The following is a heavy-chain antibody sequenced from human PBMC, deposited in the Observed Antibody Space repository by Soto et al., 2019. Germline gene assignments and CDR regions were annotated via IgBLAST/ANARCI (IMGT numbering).Heavy chain of an antibody. CDR2: IIPVLGET. CDR1: GGSFSSYI. D-gene: IGHD3-9*01. J-gene: IGHJ6*02. V-gene: IGHV1-69*08. Sequence: SVKVSCKASGGSFSSYIVSWVRQAPGQGLEWMGRIIPVLGETNYAQKFQGRVTITADKSTSTAYMELRSLTSEDTAVYYCARDRGPEAGKYYDILSGYYYDGYYYVMDVWGQGTTVTVSS. CDR3: ARDRGPEAGKYYDILSGYYYDGYYYVMDV.